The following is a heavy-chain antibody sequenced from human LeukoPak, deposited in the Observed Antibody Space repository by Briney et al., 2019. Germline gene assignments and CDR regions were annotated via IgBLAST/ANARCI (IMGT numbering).Heavy chain of an antibody. CDR1: GYTFTSYG. J-gene: IGHJ6*03. Sequence: ASVKVSCKASGYTFTSYGISWVRQARGQGREWMGWISAYNGNTNYAQKLQGRVTMTTDTSTSTAYMELRSLRSDDTAVYYCARYNSELRPYYYYYYYMDVWGKGTTVTVSS. CDR2: ISAYNGNT. CDR3: ARYNSELRPYYYYYYYMDV. D-gene: IGHD1-26*01. V-gene: IGHV1-18*01.